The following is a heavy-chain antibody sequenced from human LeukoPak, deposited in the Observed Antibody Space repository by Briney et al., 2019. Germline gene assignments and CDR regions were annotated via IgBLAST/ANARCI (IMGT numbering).Heavy chain of an antibody. CDR1: GFTFSSYA. J-gene: IGHJ4*02. CDR2: ISGSGGST. D-gene: IGHD4-23*01. CDR3: ANKDYGGNY. Sequence: PGGSLRLSCAASGFTFSSYAMTWVRQAPGKGPEWVSAISGSGGSTYYADSVKGRFTISRDNSKNTLYLQMNSLRPEDTAVYYCANKDYGGNYWGQGTLVTVSS. V-gene: IGHV3-23*01.